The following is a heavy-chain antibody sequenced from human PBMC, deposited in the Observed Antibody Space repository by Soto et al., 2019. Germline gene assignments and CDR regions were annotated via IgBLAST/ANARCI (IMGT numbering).Heavy chain of an antibody. D-gene: IGHD3-22*01. CDR3: ARGWGYDSNDYYYAY. CDR1: GGTFSRHA. V-gene: IGHV1-69*01. Sequence: QVQLVQSGAEVRKPGSSVKVSCKASGGTFSRHAISWVRQAPGQGLEWMGGIIPIFGTANHAQKFQGRVTIIADESTSTAYMELSSLRSEDTAIYYCARGWGYDSNDYYYAYWGQGTLVIVS. J-gene: IGHJ4*02. CDR2: IIPIFGTA.